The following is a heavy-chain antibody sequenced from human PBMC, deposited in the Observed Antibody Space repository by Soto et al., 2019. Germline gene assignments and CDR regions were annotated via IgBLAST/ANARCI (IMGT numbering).Heavy chain of an antibody. V-gene: IGHV4-4*02. Sequence: SETLSLTCAVSGGSISSSNWWSWVRQPPGKGLEWIGEIYHSGSTNYNPSLKSRVTISVDKSKNQFSLKLSSVTAADTAVYYCARGFGGVLRYFDWLLYSNWFDPWGQGTLVTVSS. J-gene: IGHJ5*02. CDR3: ARGFGGVLRYFDWLLYSNWFDP. D-gene: IGHD3-9*01. CDR2: IYHSGST. CDR1: GGSISSSNW.